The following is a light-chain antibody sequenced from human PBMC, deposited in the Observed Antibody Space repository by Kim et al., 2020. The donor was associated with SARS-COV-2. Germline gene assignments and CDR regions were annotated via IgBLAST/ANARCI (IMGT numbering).Light chain of an antibody. CDR2: AAS. CDR3: QQCYSTPLT. CDR1: QSISSY. J-gene: IGKJ4*01. Sequence: DIQMTQSPSSLSASVGDRVTITCRASQSISSYLNWYHQKPGKAPNLLIFAASNLQSGVPSRFSGSGSGTDFTLTISTLQPEDFATYYCQQCYSTPLTFGGGTKVDIK. V-gene: IGKV1-39*01.